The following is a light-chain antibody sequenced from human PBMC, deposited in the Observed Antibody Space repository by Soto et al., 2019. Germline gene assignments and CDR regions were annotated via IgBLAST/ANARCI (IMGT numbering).Light chain of an antibody. CDR3: QQYFNWPLTWT. Sequence: EIVLTQSPATLSVSAGGTVTLSCRASQSIRTKVAWYQQIPGQAPRLLVYGASTRATGVPARFSGSGSGIEFTLTNSSLQSEDSAFYYCQQYFNWPLTWTFGPGTKVQIK. J-gene: IGKJ3*01. V-gene: IGKV3-15*01. CDR2: GAS. CDR1: QSIRTK.